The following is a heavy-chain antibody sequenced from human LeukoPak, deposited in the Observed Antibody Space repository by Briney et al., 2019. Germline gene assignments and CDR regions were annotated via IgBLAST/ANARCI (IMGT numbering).Heavy chain of an antibody. CDR1: GGSINSYY. Sequence: SETLSLTCTASGGSINSYYWSWVRQPPGKGLEWIGYIYYSGTTNYNPSLKSRVTISIDTSENQFSLTLSSVTAADTAVYYCAKGPIAVAGTGAFDIWGQGTVVTVSS. CDR2: IYYSGTT. D-gene: IGHD6-19*01. V-gene: IGHV4-59*01. J-gene: IGHJ3*02. CDR3: AKGPIAVAGTGAFDI.